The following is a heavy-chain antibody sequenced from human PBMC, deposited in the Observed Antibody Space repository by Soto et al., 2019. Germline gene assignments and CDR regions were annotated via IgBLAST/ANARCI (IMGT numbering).Heavy chain of an antibody. CDR3: ARASAGQGSYFDY. Sequence: ASVKVSCKASGYTFTGYYMHWVRQAPGQGLEWMGWINPKSGGTNYAQKFQGWVTMTRDTSISTAYMELSRLRSDDTAVYYCARASAGQGSYFDYWGQGTPVTVSS. CDR1: GYTFTGYY. J-gene: IGHJ4*02. D-gene: IGHD3-10*01. CDR2: INPKSGGT. V-gene: IGHV1-2*04.